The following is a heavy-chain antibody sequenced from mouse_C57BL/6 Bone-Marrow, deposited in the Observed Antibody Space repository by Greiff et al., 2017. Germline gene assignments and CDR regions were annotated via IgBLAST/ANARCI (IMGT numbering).Heavy chain of an antibody. CDR1: GYTFTSYW. J-gene: IGHJ2*01. V-gene: IGHV1-64*01. CDR2: IHSNSGST. CDR3: ARGINWDEDY. D-gene: IGHD4-1*02. Sequence: QVQLQQPGAELVKPGASVKLSCKASGYTFTSYWMHWVKQRPGPGLEWIGMIHSNSGSTNYHEKFQSKAPLTVDKSSSTAYLQLSSLTSKDSSVLYCARGINWDEDYWGHGTTLTGAS.